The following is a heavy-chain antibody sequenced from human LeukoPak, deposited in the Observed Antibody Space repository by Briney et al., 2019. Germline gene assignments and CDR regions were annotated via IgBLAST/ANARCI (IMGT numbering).Heavy chain of an antibody. J-gene: IGHJ4*02. CDR3: ARIGSSWYLDY. D-gene: IGHD6-13*01. CDR1: GFTFSSYS. CDR2: ISSSSSYI. Sequence: TGGSLRLSCAASGFTFSSYSMNWVRQAPGKGLEWVSSISSSSSYIYYADSVKGRLTISRDNAKNSLYLQMNSLRAEDTAVYYCARIGSSWYLDYWGQGTLVTVSS. V-gene: IGHV3-21*01.